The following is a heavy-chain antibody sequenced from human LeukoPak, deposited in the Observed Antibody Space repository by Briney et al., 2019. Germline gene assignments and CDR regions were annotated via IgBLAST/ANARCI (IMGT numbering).Heavy chain of an antibody. D-gene: IGHD3-22*01. CDR2: IKQDGSEK. CDR3: ARDPPPVFAWGSSGFFDY. Sequence: GGSLRLSCAASGCTFSSYWMRWVRQAPGKGLEWVANIKQDGSEKYYVDSVEDRFTISRDNAKNSPYLQMNSRGAEDTAVYYCARDPPPVFAWGSSGFFDYWGQGTLVTVSS. J-gene: IGHJ4*02. CDR1: GCTFSSYW. V-gene: IGHV3-7*01.